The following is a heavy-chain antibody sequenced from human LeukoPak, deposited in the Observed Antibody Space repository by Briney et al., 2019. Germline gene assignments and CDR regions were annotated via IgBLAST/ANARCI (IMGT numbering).Heavy chain of an antibody. CDR2: IIPIFGTA. CDR3: AAPSTVTNASWSLDY. Sequence: ASVKVSCKASGGTFSSFAISWVRQAPGQGLEWMGGIIPIFGTANYAQKFQGRVTITADESTSTAYMELSSLRSEDTAVYYCAAPSTVTNASWSLDYWGQGTLVTVSS. J-gene: IGHJ4*02. CDR1: GGTFSSFA. D-gene: IGHD4-11*01. V-gene: IGHV1-69*13.